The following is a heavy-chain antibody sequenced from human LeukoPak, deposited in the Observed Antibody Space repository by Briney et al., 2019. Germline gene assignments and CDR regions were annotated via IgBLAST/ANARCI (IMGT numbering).Heavy chain of an antibody. Sequence: GGSLRLSCAASGFTFSSYSMNWLRQAPAKGLEWLSSISISSSYIYYADSVKGRFTISRENAKNSLYLQMNSLRAEDTAVYYCARDAYGSGSYGVFDYWGQGTLVTVSS. D-gene: IGHD3-10*01. J-gene: IGHJ4*02. CDR2: ISISSSYI. V-gene: IGHV3-21*01. CDR3: ARDAYGSGSYGVFDY. CDR1: GFTFSSYS.